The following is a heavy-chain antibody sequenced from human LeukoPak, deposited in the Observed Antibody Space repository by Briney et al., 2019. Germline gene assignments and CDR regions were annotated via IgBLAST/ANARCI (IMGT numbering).Heavy chain of an antibody. D-gene: IGHD3-22*01. CDR2: FYHSGST. CDR1: GGSISSGGYS. J-gene: IGHJ3*02. CDR3: ARDPHYYDTSGYFGAFDI. Sequence: SQTLSLTCAVSGGSISSGGYSWNWIRQPPGKGLEWIGYFYHSGSTYYNPSLKSPVTISVDRSKNQFSLKLTSVTAADTAVYYFARDPHYYDTSGYFGAFDIWGQGTMVTVSS. V-gene: IGHV4-30-2*01.